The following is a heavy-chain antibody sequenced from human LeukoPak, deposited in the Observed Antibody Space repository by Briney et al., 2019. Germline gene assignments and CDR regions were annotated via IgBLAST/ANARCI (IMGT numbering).Heavy chain of an antibody. CDR1: GGTFNSHV. CDR2: IIPIFGTA. J-gene: IGHJ4*02. D-gene: IGHD2-15*01. CDR3: AKDSVAYCSGGGCTTFDY. V-gene: IGHV1-69*13. Sequence: SVKVSCKASGGTFNSHVINWVRQAPGQGLEWMGGIIPIFGTANYKQKFQGRVTITADESTSTAYMELSSLRSEDTAVYYCAKDSVAYCSGGGCTTFDYWGQGTLVTVSS.